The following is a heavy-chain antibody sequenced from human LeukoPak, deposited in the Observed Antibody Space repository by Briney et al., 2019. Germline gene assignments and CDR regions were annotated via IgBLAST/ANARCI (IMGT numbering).Heavy chain of an antibody. J-gene: IGHJ6*03. CDR1: GYTFINYD. CDR3: ARGSWITGTTSYYYHMDV. D-gene: IGHD1-7*01. CDR2: MNPNNGRT. Sequence: ASVMVSCEASGYTFINYDINWVRQATGQGLEWMGWMNPNNGRTGYAQKFQGRVTMTRNSSISTAYMELNTLTSDDTAVYYCARGSWITGTTSYYYHMDVWGKGTTVTVSS. V-gene: IGHV1-8*01.